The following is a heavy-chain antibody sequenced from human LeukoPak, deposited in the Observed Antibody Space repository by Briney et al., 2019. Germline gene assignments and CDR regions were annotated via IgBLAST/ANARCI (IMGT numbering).Heavy chain of an antibody. CDR3: ARGEGIAAAQYYDSSGYLLGVDY. CDR1: GYTFTSYY. CDR2: INPSGGST. J-gene: IGHJ4*02. D-gene: IGHD3-22*01. Sequence: GASMKVSCKASGYTFTSYYMHWVRQAPGQGLEWMGIINPSGGSTSYAQKFQGRGTMTRDTSTSTVYMELSSLRSEDTAVYYCARGEGIAAAQYYDSSGYLLGVDYWGQGTLVTVSS. V-gene: IGHV1-46*01.